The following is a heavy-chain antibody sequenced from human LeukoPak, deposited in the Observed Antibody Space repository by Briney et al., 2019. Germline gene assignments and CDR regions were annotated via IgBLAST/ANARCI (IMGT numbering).Heavy chain of an antibody. CDR3: ARAAYSSTWYSRYFDL. J-gene: IGHJ2*01. CDR2: ISSSGSTI. D-gene: IGHD6-13*01. Sequence: PGGSLRLSCAASGFSFTSYEMNWVRQAPGKGLEWVSYISSSGSTIYYADSVKGRCTISRDNAKNSLYLQMNSPRAGDTAVYYCARAAYSSTWYSRYFDLWGRGTLVTVSS. CDR1: GFSFTSYE. V-gene: IGHV3-48*03.